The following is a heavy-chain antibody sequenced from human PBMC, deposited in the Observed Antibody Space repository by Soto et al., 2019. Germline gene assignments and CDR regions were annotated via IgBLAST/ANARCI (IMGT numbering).Heavy chain of an antibody. CDR2: IYPVDSDT. J-gene: IGHJ4*02. CDR1: GYSFTSYW. D-gene: IGHD6-19*01. V-gene: IGHV5-51*01. Sequence: LGESLKISCKGSGYSFTSYWIAWVRQMPGKGLEWMGIIYPVDSDTRYSPSFQGQVTISVDKSISTAYLQWSSLKSSDTAMYYCARQTPYSSGPPDYWGQGTLVTVSS. CDR3: ARQTPYSSGPPDY.